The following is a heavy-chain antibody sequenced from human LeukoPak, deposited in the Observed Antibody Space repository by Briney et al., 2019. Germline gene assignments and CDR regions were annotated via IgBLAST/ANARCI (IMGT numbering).Heavy chain of an antibody. CDR1: GLSVSDNY. J-gene: IGHJ4*02. V-gene: IGHV3-53*01. CDR2: IYPNGRT. CDR3: ARAWTGDY. Sequence: PGGSLRLSCAASGLSVSDNYMTWVRQAPGKGLDWVSIIYPNGRTYYADSGKGRFTISRDNSKNTLNLQMNSLRVEDTAVYYCARAWTGDYWGQGTLVTVSS. D-gene: IGHD3/OR15-3a*01.